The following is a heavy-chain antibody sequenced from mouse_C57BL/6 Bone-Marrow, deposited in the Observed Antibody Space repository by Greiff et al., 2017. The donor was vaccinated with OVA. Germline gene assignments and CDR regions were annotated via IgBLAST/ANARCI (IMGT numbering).Heavy chain of an antibody. V-gene: IGHV1-42*01. D-gene: IGHD2-3*01. Sequence: VQLKQSGPELVKPGASVKISCKASGYSFTGYYMNWVKQSPEKSLEWIGELNPSTGGTTYNQKFKAKATLTVDKSSSTAYMQLKSLTSEDSAVYYCARWLLPPYYFDYWGQGTTLTVSS. CDR2: LNPSTGGT. CDR3: ARWLLPPYYFDY. J-gene: IGHJ2*01. CDR1: GYSFTGYY.